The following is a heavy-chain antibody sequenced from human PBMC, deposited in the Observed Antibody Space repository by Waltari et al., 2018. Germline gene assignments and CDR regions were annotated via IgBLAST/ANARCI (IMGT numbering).Heavy chain of an antibody. CDR3: ARSVIALAFDY. D-gene: IGHD6-19*01. J-gene: IGHJ4*02. CDR2: ISSNSYYI. Sequence: EVQLVESGGGLVKPGGSLRLSCAASGFSFSSSPMNWVRQAPGKGLEWVSSISSNSYYIYYADSVKGRFTISRDNAENSLYLQMNSLRAEDTAVYYCARSVIALAFDYWGQGTLVTVSS. V-gene: IGHV3-21*01. CDR1: GFSFSSSP.